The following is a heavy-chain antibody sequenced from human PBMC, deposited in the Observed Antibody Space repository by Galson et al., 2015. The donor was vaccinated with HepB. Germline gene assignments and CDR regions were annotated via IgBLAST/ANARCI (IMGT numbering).Heavy chain of an antibody. CDR1: GGSINTYY. CDR3: ARGRYSSTWSADAFDM. Sequence: TLSLTCTVSGGSINTYYWSWIRQPPGKGLEWIGYISYSGSTNYNPSLKSRVTISEDTSKSQLSLKLSSVTAADTAVYFCARGRYSSTWSADAFDMWGQGTMVTVSS. J-gene: IGHJ3*02. D-gene: IGHD6-13*01. CDR2: ISYSGST. V-gene: IGHV4-59*01.